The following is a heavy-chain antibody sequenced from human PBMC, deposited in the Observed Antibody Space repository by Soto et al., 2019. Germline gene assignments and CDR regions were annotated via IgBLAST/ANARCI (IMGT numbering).Heavy chain of an antibody. CDR3: ARLVYDSSGYRPG. CDR2: IYYSGST. D-gene: IGHD3-22*01. CDR1: GGSISSGDYF. Sequence: SETLSLTCSVSGGSISSGDYFWSWIRQPPGKGLEWIGYIYYSGSTYYNPSLKSRVTISVDTSKNQFSLKLSSVTAADTAVYYCARLVYDSSGYRPGWGQGTLVTVSS. V-gene: IGHV4-30-4*01. J-gene: IGHJ4*02.